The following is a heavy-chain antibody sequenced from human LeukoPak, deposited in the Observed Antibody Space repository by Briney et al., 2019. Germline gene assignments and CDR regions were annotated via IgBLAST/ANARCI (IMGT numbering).Heavy chain of an antibody. V-gene: IGHV3-23*01. D-gene: IGHD3-22*01. CDR1: GFIFSSYG. CDR3: AKGSRGYFLDY. J-gene: IGHJ4*02. CDR2: ISNDGGGT. Sequence: GGSLRLSCAASGFIFSSYGLTWVRQAPGKGLEWVSSISNDGGGTTYADFVQGRFTISRDNSKNTVFLQMNSLRAEDTALYYCAKGSRGYFLDYWAQGTLVTVSS.